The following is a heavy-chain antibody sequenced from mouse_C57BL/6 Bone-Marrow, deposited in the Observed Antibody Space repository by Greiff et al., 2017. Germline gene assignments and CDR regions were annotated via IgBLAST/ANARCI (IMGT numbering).Heavy chain of an antibody. J-gene: IGHJ3*01. Sequence: EVQGVESGGGLVQPGGSLKLSCAASGFTFSDYYMYWVRQTPEKRLEWVAYISNGGGSTYYPDTVKGGFTISRDNAKNTLYLQMSRLKSEDTAMYYCARMVWLLPFAYWGQGTLVTVSA. CDR2: ISNGGGST. CDR3: ARMVWLLPFAY. V-gene: IGHV5-12*01. CDR1: GFTFSDYY. D-gene: IGHD2-3*01.